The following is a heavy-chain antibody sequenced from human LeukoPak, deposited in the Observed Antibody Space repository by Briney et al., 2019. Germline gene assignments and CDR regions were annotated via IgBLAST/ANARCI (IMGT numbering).Heavy chain of an antibody. V-gene: IGHV3-64D*06. J-gene: IGHJ4*02. CDR3: VKAIYYYGSGSYYKVFDH. CDR1: GFTFRSYA. CDR2: INNNGNRT. Sequence: GGSLRLSCSVSGFTFRSYAMHWVRQAPGKGLDYVSAINNNGNRTYYGESVKGRFTISRDNSKNTLYLQMSSLRAEDTAVYYCVKAIYYYGSGSYYKVFDHWGQGTLVTVSS. D-gene: IGHD3-10*01.